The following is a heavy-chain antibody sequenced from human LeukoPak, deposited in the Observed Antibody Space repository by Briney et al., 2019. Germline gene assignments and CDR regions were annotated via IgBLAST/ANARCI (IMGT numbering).Heavy chain of an antibody. CDR1: GGSFSGYY. V-gene: IGHV4-34*01. Sequence: PSETLSLTCAVYGGSFSGYYWSWIRQPPGKGLEWIGEINHSGSTNYNPSLKSRVTISVDTSKNQFSLKLSPVTAADTAVYYCARLFLVNWFDPWGQGTLVTVSS. CDR3: ARLFLVNWFDP. CDR2: INHSGST. J-gene: IGHJ5*02. D-gene: IGHD2-21*01.